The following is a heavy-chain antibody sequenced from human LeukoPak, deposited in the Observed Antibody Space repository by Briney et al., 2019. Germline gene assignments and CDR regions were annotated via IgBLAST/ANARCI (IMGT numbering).Heavy chain of an antibody. Sequence: PGGSLRLSCAASGFTFSTYSMNWVRQAPGKGLEWVSYISRSSSTIYYADSVQGRFTISRDNAKNSLYLQMNSLRAEDTSVYYCARVAYTYGFDYWGQGTLVTVSS. D-gene: IGHD5-18*01. CDR2: ISRSSSTI. J-gene: IGHJ4*02. CDR3: ARVAYTYGFDY. V-gene: IGHV3-48*04. CDR1: GFTFSTYS.